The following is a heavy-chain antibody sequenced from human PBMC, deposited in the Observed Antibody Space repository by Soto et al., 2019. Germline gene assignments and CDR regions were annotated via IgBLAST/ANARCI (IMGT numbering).Heavy chain of an antibody. D-gene: IGHD2-8*01. J-gene: IGHJ5*02. CDR1: GVSISRYY. V-gene: IGHV4-59*01. Sequence: XATLSLTFSVCGVSISRYYWSWIRQPPGKGLEWIGYAYYSGSTGYNPSLKSRVTMAVDTSKSQVSLQLNSVTAADTAVYYCARDRSTYGGGGTGEVKENWFDPWGQGTLVTVSS. CDR3: ARDRSTYGGGGTGEVKENWFDP. CDR2: AYYSGST.